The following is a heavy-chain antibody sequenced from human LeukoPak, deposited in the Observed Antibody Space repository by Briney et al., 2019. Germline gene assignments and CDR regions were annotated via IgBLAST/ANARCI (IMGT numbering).Heavy chain of an antibody. CDR3: ARSKTGSYARPFDY. Sequence: GGSLRLPCAASGFTFSNYAMSWVRQAPGKGLECVSLLYSGGSSHYAGSVKGRFTISRDKSKNMVFPQMNSLRAEDTAVYFCARSKTGSYARPFDYWGQGTLVTVSS. D-gene: IGHD1-26*01. J-gene: IGHJ4*02. CDR1: GFTFSNYA. V-gene: IGHV3-66*01. CDR2: LYSGGSS.